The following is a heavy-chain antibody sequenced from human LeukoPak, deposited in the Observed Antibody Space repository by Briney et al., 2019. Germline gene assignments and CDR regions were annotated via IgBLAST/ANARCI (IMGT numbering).Heavy chain of an antibody. CDR1: GFTFSSYY. D-gene: IGHD6-13*01. CDR2: ISTSSIYI. V-gene: IGHV3-21*01. Sequence: GGSLRLSCAASGFTFSSYYMNWVRQAPGKGLQWVSSISTSSIYIYYADSVKGRFTISRDNAKNSLYLQMNSLRAEDTAVYYCAKYNIAAAAGGWFDPWGQGTLVTVSS. CDR3: AKYNIAAAAGGWFDP. J-gene: IGHJ5*02.